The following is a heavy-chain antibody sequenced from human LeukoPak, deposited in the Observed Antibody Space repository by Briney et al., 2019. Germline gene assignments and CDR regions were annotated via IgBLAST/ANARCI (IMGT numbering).Heavy chain of an antibody. CDR3: ARYSSSWYYFDY. CDR1: GYSISSGYY. V-gene: IGHV4-38-2*02. J-gene: IGHJ4*02. D-gene: IGHD6-13*01. CDR2: IYHSGST. Sequence: SETLSLTCTVSGYSISSGYYWGWIRQPPGKGLEWIGTIYHSGSTYYNPSLKSRVTISVDTSKNQFSLKLSSVTAADTAVYYCARYSSSWYYFDYWGQGTLVTVSS.